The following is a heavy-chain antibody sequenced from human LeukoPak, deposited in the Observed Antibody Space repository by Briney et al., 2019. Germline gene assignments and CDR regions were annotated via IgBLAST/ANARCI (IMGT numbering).Heavy chain of an antibody. CDR1: DYSISSGYY. Sequence: SESLSLTCTVSDYSISSGYYWGWIRQPPGKGLEWIGNIDHSGGTFYNPSLKSRVTISVDTSKNQFSLKLTSVTAADTAVYYCARDEAVVSFYFDYWGQGTLVTVSS. V-gene: IGHV4-38-2*02. CDR2: IDHSGGT. CDR3: ARDEAVVSFYFDY. J-gene: IGHJ4*02. D-gene: IGHD6-19*01.